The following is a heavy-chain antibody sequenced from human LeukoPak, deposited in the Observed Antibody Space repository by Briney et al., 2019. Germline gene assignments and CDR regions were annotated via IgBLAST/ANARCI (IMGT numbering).Heavy chain of an antibody. J-gene: IGHJ4*02. CDR1: GDSISSSTYY. Sequence: PSETLSLTCSVSGDSISSSTYYWGWIRQSPGKGLEWIGSINYSGSTYYNPSLKSRVTMSADLYKNQFSLKLTSVTAAYTSVYYCASGIDARSDSSDWGQGTLVTVSS. CDR3: ASGIDARSDSSD. D-gene: IGHD6-19*01. V-gene: IGHV4-39*01. CDR2: INYSGST.